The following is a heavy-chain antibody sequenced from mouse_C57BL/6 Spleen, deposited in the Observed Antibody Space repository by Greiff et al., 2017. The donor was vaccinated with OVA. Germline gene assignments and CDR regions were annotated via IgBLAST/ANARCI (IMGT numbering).Heavy chain of an antibody. Sequence: QVQLQQPGAELVKPGASVKLSCKASGYTFTSYWMHWVKQRPGQGLEWIGMIHPNSGSTNYNEKFKSKATLTVDKSSSTAYMQLSSLTSEDSAVYYCARFSYDYGSLDYRGQGTTLTVSS. V-gene: IGHV1-64*01. CDR2: IHPNSGST. CDR1: GYTFTSYW. D-gene: IGHD2-4*01. CDR3: ARFSYDYGSLDY. J-gene: IGHJ2*01.